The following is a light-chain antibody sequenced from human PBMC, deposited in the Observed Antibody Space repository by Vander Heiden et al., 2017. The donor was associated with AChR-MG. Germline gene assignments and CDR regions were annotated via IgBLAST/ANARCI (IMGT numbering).Light chain of an antibody. Sequence: QSVLTQPPSASGAPGQRVTISCTGSSSNIGAGYDVHWYQQLPGTAPKLLIYGNSNRPSGVPDRCSGSKSGTSAALAITGLQAEDEADYYCQSYDSSLSGSKVFGGGTKLTVL. CDR3: QSYDSSLSGSKV. CDR2: GNS. CDR1: SSNIGAGYD. J-gene: IGLJ2*01. V-gene: IGLV1-40*01.